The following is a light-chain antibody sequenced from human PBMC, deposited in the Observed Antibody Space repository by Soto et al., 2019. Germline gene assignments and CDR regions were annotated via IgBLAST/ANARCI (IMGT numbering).Light chain of an antibody. Sequence: QSALTQPASVSGSPGQSITISCTGTSSDIGAYNYVSWYQQHPGKAPKVMIYEVSNRPSGVSNRFSGSKSGNTASLTISGLQAEDEADYYCSSYTSSSSWLFGGGTQLTVL. CDR2: EVS. CDR3: SSYTSSSSWL. J-gene: IGLJ3*02. CDR1: SSDIGAYNY. V-gene: IGLV2-14*01.